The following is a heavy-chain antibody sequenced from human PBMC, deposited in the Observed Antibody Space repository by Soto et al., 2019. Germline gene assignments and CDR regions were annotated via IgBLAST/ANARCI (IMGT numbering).Heavy chain of an antibody. CDR1: GGSIRSYY. Sequence: SETLSLTCTVSGGSIRSYYWSWIRQPPGKGLQWIGYIYYSGSTNYNPSLKSRVTISVDTSKNQFSLKLSSVTAADTAVYYCARRYGGAFDIWGQGSMVTVSS. V-gene: IGHV4-59*08. CDR3: ARRYGGAFDI. CDR2: IYYSGST. J-gene: IGHJ3*02. D-gene: IGHD3-10*01.